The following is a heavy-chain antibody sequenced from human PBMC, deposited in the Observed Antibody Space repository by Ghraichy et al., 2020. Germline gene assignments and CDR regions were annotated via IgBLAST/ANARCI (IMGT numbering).Heavy chain of an antibody. J-gene: IGHJ4*02. CDR3: AREYSSSWYSLDF. V-gene: IGHV3-48*02. CDR2: ISSSSTI. Sequence: GESLNISCAASGFTFSSYSMNWVRQAPGKGLEWLSYISSSSTIYYADSVKGRFTISRDNAKKSLSLQLNSLRDEDTALYYCAREYSSSWYSLDFRGQGTLVTVSS. D-gene: IGHD6-13*01. CDR1: GFTFSSYS.